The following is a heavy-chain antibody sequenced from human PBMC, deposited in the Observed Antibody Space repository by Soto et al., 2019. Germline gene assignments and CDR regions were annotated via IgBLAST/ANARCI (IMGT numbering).Heavy chain of an antibody. CDR3: ARSGSYYPARNWFGP. CDR1: GFTFTSSA. Sequence: GASVKVSCKASGFTFTSSAMQWVRQARGQRLEWIGWIVVGSGNTNYAQKFQERVTITRDMSTSTAYMELRSLKSDDTAVYYCARSGSYYPARNWFGPWGQGTLVTVSS. V-gene: IGHV1-58*02. D-gene: IGHD3-10*01. CDR2: IVVGSGNT. J-gene: IGHJ5*02.